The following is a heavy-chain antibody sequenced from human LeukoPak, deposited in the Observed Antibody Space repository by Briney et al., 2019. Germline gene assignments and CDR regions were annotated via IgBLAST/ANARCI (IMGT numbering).Heavy chain of an antibody. CDR3: AKSDCGGECHLLEY. Sequence: GGSLRLSCAASGFTFSSYAMGWVRPSPGKGLDWVSHFGGSGGTIYYADSVKGRFTISRDNSKHTLYLEMSSLRAEDPGVYCCAKSDCGGECHLLEYWGQGTLVSVSS. J-gene: IGHJ4*02. CDR2: FGGSGGTI. D-gene: IGHD2-21*01. V-gene: IGHV3-23*01. CDR1: GFTFSSYA.